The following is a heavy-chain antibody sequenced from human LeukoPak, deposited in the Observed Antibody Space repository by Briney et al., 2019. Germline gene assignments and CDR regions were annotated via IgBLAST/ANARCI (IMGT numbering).Heavy chain of an antibody. V-gene: IGHV3-23*01. D-gene: IGHD3-16*02. J-gene: IGHJ4*02. CDR1: GFTFSSYA. CDR3: ANGDYVWGSYRYTGIDY. Sequence: PGGSLRLSCAASGFTFSSYAMSWVRQAPGKGLEWVSAISGSGGSTYYADSVKGRFTISRDNSKNTLYLQMNSLRAEDTAVYYCANGDYVWGSYRYTGIDYWGQGTLVTVSS. CDR2: ISGSGGST.